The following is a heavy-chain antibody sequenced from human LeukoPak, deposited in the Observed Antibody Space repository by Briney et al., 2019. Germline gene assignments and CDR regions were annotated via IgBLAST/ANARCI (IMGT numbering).Heavy chain of an antibody. V-gene: IGHV4-34*01. CDR3: ARGTDYDILTGREDWFDP. D-gene: IGHD3-9*01. CDR1: GGSFSGYY. Sequence: SETLSLTCAVYGGSFSGYYWSWIRQPPGKGLEWIGEINHSGSTNYNPSLKSRVTISVDTSKNQFSLKLSSVTAADTAVYYCARGTDYDILTGREDWFDPWGQGTLVTVSS. J-gene: IGHJ5*02. CDR2: INHSGST.